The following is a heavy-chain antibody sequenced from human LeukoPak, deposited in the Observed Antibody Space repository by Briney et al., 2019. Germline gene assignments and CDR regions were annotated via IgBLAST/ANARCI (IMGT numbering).Heavy chain of an antibody. V-gene: IGHV1-69*06. CDR2: IIPIFGTA. D-gene: IGHD5-18*01. J-gene: IGHJ6*03. CDR3: AKQGAARQDYYMDV. Sequence: GASVKVSCKASGYTFTGYYMHWVRQAPGQGLEWMGRIIPIFGTANYPQKFQGRVTITADILSSTAYIEMTNLTSDDTAVYFCAKQGAARQDYYMDVWGNGTTVSVS. CDR1: GYTFTGYY.